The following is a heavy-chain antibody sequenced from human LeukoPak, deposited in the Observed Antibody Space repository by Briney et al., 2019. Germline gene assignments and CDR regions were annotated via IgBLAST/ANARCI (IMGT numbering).Heavy chain of an antibody. CDR3: ARVRSSGWYASLFGWFDP. D-gene: IGHD6-19*01. CDR2: ISAYNGNT. Sequence: GASVKVSCKASGYTFTSYGISWVRQTPGQGLEWMGWISAYNGNTNYAQKLQGRVTMTTDTSTSTAYMELRSLRSDDTAVYYCARVRSSGWYASLFGWFDPWGQGTLVTVSS. V-gene: IGHV1-18*01. J-gene: IGHJ5*02. CDR1: GYTFTSYG.